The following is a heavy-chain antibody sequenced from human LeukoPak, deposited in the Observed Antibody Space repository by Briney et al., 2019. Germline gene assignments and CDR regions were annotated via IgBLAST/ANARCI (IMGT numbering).Heavy chain of an antibody. Sequence: SETLSLTCTVSDGSISSYYWSWIRQPPGKGLEWIGYVYNSGSTDYNPSLKSRVTISVGTSKNHFSLNLSSVTAADTAVYYCARGPDDGYNYIVYWGQGILVTVSS. J-gene: IGHJ4*02. CDR1: DGSISSYY. V-gene: IGHV4-59*01. CDR2: VYNSGST. CDR3: ARGPDDGYNYIVY. D-gene: IGHD5-24*01.